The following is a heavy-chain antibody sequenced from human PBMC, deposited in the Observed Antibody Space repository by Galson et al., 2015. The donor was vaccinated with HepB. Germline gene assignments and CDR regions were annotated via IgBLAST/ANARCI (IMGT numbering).Heavy chain of an antibody. V-gene: IGHV1-69*13. J-gene: IGHJ4*02. CDR3: ARGYSSGWRFDY. D-gene: IGHD6-19*01. Sequence: SVKVSCKASGGTFSSYAISWVRQAPGQGLEWMGGIIPIFGTANYAQKFQGRVTITADESTSTAYMELSSLRFEDTAVYYCARGYSSGWRFDYWGQGTLVTVSS. CDR2: IIPIFGTA. CDR1: GGTFSSYA.